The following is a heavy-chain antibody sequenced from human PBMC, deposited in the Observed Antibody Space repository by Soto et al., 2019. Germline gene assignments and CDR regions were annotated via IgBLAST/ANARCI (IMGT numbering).Heavy chain of an antibody. Sequence: GGSLRLSCAASGFTFSNAWMSWVRQAPGKGLEWVGRIKSKTDGGTTDYAAPVKGRFTISRDDSKTTLYLQMNSLKTEDTAVYYCTTELYCSGGSCSFDYWGQGTLVTVSS. CDR3: TTELYCSGGSCSFDY. CDR1: GFTFSNAW. J-gene: IGHJ4*02. V-gene: IGHV3-15*01. CDR2: IKSKTDGGTT. D-gene: IGHD2-15*01.